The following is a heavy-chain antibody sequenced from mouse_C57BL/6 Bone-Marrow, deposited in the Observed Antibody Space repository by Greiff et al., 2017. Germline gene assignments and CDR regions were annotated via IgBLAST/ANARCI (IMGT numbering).Heavy chain of an antibody. CDR2: IYPRSGNT. V-gene: IGHV1-81*01. J-gene: IGHJ1*03. Sequence: QVQLQQSGAELARPGASVKLSCKASGYTFTSYGISWVKQRTGQGLEWIGEIYPRSGNTYYNEKFKGKATLTADKSSSTAYMELRSLTSEDSAVXFCARWGCTWYFDVWGTGTTVTVSS. CDR1: GYTFTSYG. CDR3: ARWGCTWYFDV.